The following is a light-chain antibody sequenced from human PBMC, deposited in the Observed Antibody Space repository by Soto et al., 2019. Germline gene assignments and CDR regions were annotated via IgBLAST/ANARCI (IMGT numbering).Light chain of an antibody. CDR1: SSNIGAGYD. Sequence: QSVLTQPPSVSGAPGRRVTISCTGSSSNIGAGYDVHWYKQLPGTAPKLLIYANTNRPSGVPDRFSGSKSGTSASLAITGLQAEDEADYYCQSYDNSLSGPVVFGGGTKLTVL. CDR3: QSYDNSLSGPVV. CDR2: ANT. V-gene: IGLV1-40*01. J-gene: IGLJ3*02.